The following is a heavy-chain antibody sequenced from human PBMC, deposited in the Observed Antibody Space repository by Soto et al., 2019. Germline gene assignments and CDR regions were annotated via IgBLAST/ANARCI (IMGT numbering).Heavy chain of an antibody. Sequence: SETLSLTCAVYCGYFIGYYWSWIRQPPGKGLEWIGEINHSGSTNYNPSPKSRVTISVDTSKNQFSLKLSSVTAADTAVYYCATSPPSTAAVDYWGQGTLVTVSS. J-gene: IGHJ4*02. CDR2: INHSGST. V-gene: IGHV4-34*01. D-gene: IGHD6-13*01. CDR1: CGYFIGYY. CDR3: ATSPPSTAAVDY.